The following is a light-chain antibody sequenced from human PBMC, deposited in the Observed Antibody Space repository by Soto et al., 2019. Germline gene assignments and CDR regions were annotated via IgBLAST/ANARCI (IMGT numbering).Light chain of an antibody. J-gene: IGKJ3*01. CDR3: QHYDNTPPSVT. Sequence: EIVMTQSPVSLSVSPGERATLSCRASQSVRSNLAWYQQKPGQAPSLLIYGSSNRATGIPDRFSGSGSGTDFTLTISRLEPEDFAVYYCQHYDNTPPSVTFGPGTKVDIK. V-gene: IGKV3D-15*01. CDR2: GSS. CDR1: QSVRSN.